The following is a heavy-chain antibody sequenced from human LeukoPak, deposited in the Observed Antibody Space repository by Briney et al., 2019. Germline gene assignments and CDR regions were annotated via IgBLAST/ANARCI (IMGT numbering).Heavy chain of an antibody. V-gene: IGHV3-53*01. D-gene: IGHD5-18*01. CDR3: AKGRIQNAFDI. CDR2: IYSDGRT. Sequence: PGGSLRLSCAASGFTVSSNYMSWVRQAPGKGLEWVSVIYSDGRTYYADSVKGRFTISGDDSKNTLYLQMNSLRAEDTAVYYCAKGRIQNAFDIWGQGTMVTVSS. CDR1: GFTVSSNY. J-gene: IGHJ3*02.